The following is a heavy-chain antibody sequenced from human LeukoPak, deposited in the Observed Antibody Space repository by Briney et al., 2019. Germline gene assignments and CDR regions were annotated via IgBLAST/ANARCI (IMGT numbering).Heavy chain of an antibody. V-gene: IGHV1-69*04. CDR3: ARAGDSYGPGD. J-gene: IGHJ4*02. Sequence: GASVKVSCKASGGTFSSYAISWVRQAPGQGLEWMGRIIPILGIANYAQKFQGRVTITADKSTSTAYMELSSLRSDDTAVYYCARAGDSYGPGDWGQGTLVTVSS. D-gene: IGHD5-18*01. CDR2: IIPILGIA. CDR1: GGTFSSYA.